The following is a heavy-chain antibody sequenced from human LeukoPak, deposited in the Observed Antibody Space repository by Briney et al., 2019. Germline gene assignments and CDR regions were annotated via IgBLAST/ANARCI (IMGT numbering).Heavy chain of an antibody. D-gene: IGHD7-27*01. V-gene: IGHV4-34*01. CDR2: INHSGST. Sequence: PSETLSLTCAVYGGSFSGYYWSWIRQPPGKGLEWIGEINHSGSTNYNPSLKGRVTISVDTSKNQFSLKLSSVTAADTAVYYCARCHGTGDPSYFDYWGQGTLVTVSS. CDR3: ARCHGTGDPSYFDY. CDR1: GGSFSGYY. J-gene: IGHJ4*02.